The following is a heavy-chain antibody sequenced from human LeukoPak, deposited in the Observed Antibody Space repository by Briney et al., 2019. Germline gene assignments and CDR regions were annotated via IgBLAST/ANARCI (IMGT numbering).Heavy chain of an antibody. CDR1: GGSISSGGYY. J-gene: IGHJ3*02. CDR2: IYYSGST. Sequence: SETLSLTCTVSGGSISSGGYYWSWLRQHPGKGLEWIGYIYYSGSTYYNPSLKSRVTISVDTSKNQFSLKLSSVTAADTAVYYCARDQADYDFWSGYYRGAFDIWGQGTMVTVSS. CDR3: ARDQADYDFWSGYYRGAFDI. D-gene: IGHD3-3*01. V-gene: IGHV4-31*03.